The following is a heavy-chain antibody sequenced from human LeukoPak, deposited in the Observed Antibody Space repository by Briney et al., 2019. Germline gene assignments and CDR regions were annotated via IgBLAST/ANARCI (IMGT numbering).Heavy chain of an antibody. CDR1: GFTFDDYG. CDR3: ARDAWMVRGVVSDY. CDR2: INWNGGST. Sequence: RSGGSLRLSCAASGFTFDDYGMSWVRQAPGKGLEWVSGINWNGGSTGYADSVKGRFTISRDNAKNSLYLQMNSLRAEDTALYHCARDAWMVRGVVSDYWGQGTLVTVSS. D-gene: IGHD3-10*01. J-gene: IGHJ4*02. V-gene: IGHV3-20*01.